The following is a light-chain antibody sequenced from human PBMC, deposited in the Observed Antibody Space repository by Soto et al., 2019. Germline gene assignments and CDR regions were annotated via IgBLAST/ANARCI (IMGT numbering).Light chain of an antibody. Sequence: QSVLTQPASVSGSPGQPITISCTGTSSDVGAYNYVSWYQHHPGKVPKLLIYEVTHRPSGVSDRFSGSKSGNTASLTISGLQAEDEADYYCSSKRDSSTLFVFGTGTKVTVL. CDR3: SSKRDSSTLFV. V-gene: IGLV2-14*01. J-gene: IGLJ1*01. CDR1: SSDVGAYNY. CDR2: EVT.